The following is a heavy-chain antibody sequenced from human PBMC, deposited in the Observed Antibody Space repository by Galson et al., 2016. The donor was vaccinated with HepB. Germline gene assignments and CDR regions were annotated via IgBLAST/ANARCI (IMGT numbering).Heavy chain of an antibody. V-gene: IGHV4-59*01. J-gene: IGHJ4*02. CDR2: IYYSGST. D-gene: IGHD3-22*01. CDR3: ARVRNYYDSSGYKHYFDY. Sequence: ETLSLTCTVSGGSISSYYWSWIRQPPGKGLEWIGYIYYSGSTNYNPSLKSRVTISVDTSKNQFSLKLSSVTAADTAVYYCARVRNYYDSSGYKHYFDYWGQGTLSPSPQ. CDR1: GGSISSYY.